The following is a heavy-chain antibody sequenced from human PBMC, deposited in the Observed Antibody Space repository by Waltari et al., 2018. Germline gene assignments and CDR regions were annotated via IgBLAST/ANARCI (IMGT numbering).Heavy chain of an antibody. CDR3: ARHLYSSSWSYYFDY. CDR1: GYSISSGCY. V-gene: IGHV4-38-2*01. J-gene: IGHJ4*02. Sequence: QVQLQESGPGLVKPSETLSLTCAVAGYSISSGCYWGWIRTPPGKGLEWIGSIYHSGSTYYNPSLKSRVTISVDTSKNQFSLKLSSVTAADTAVYYCARHLYSSSWSYYFDYWGQGTLVTVSS. D-gene: IGHD6-13*01. CDR2: IYHSGST.